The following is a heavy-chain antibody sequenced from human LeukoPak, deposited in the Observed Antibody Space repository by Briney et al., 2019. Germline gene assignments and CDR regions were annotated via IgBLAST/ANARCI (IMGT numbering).Heavy chain of an antibody. CDR1: GGSFSSYY. V-gene: IGHV4-59*01. CDR2: IYYSGST. J-gene: IGHJ6*02. Sequence: SETLSLTCAVYGGSFSSYYWSWIRQPPGKGLEWIGYIYYSGSTNYNPSLKSRVTISVDTSKNQFSLKLSSVTAADTAVYYCARVRSDILTGDYPYYYYGMDVWGQGTTVTVSS. D-gene: IGHD3-9*01. CDR3: ARVRSDILTGDYPYYYYGMDV.